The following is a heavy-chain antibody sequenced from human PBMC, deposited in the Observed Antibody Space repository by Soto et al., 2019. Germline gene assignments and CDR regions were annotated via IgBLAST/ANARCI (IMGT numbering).Heavy chain of an antibody. CDR1: TGSISIGESY. V-gene: IGHV4-30-4*01. D-gene: IGHD3-10*01. CDR2: IYYTEST. Sequence: SETLSPTCPVSTGSISIGESYWSWIRQPPGKGLEWIGHIYYTESTHYNPTPKSRGTQSQATSKNPFSLKLSSVTAADTAVYYCVRESEGYYGSGRGYYFDYWGQGTLVTVSS. CDR3: VRESEGYYGSGRGYYFDY. J-gene: IGHJ4*02.